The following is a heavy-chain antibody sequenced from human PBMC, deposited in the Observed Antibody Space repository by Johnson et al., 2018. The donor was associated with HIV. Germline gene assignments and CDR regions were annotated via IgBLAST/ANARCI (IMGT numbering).Heavy chain of an antibody. D-gene: IGHD5-18*01. CDR1: GFTFSNYD. J-gene: IGHJ3*02. V-gene: IGHV3-9*01. CDR3: AKEDSSDAFDI. Sequence: VQLVESGGGLVQPGRSLRLSCEASGFTFSNYDMHWVRQAPGKGLEWVSGISWNSGSIGYADSVKGRFTISRDNAKNSLYLQMNSLRAEDTALYYCAKEDSSDAFDIWGQGTMVTVSS. CDR2: ISWNSGSI.